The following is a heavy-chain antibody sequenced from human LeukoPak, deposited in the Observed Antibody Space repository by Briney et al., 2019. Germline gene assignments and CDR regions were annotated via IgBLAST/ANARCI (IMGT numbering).Heavy chain of an antibody. J-gene: IGHJ3*02. Sequence: GGSLRLSCAASGFTFSSYAMSWVRQAPGKGLEWVSAISGSGGSTYYADSVKGRFTISRDNSKNTLYLQMNSLRAEDTAVYYCAKDTENYYDSLGAFDIWGQGTMVTVSS. V-gene: IGHV3-23*01. D-gene: IGHD3-22*01. CDR3: AKDTENYYDSLGAFDI. CDR2: ISGSGGST. CDR1: GFTFSSYA.